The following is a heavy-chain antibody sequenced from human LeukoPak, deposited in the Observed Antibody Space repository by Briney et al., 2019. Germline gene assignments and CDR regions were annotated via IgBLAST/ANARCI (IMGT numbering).Heavy chain of an antibody. CDR1: GYTFTSYA. J-gene: IGHJ4*02. CDR2: INAGNGNT. Sequence: ASVKVPCKASGYTFTSYAMHWVRQAPGQRLEWMGWINAGNGNTKYSQKFQGRVTITRDTSASTAYMELSSLRSEDTAVYYCASGYCSSTSCPLDYWGQGTLVTVSS. CDR3: ASGYCSSTSCPLDY. D-gene: IGHD2-2*03. V-gene: IGHV1-3*01.